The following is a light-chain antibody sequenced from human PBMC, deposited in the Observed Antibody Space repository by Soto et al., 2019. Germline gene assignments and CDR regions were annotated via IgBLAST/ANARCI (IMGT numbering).Light chain of an antibody. CDR1: RSISVN. V-gene: IGKV3-15*01. J-gene: IGKJ3*01. Sequence: EIEMTQSPGTLSVSPGERATLSCRASRSISVNLAWYQQKPGQAPRLLIYGVSTRATGIPARFSGSESGTEFTLTISSLQSEDFAVYYCQQYNDWPFTFGPGTKVDIK. CDR2: GVS. CDR3: QQYNDWPFT.